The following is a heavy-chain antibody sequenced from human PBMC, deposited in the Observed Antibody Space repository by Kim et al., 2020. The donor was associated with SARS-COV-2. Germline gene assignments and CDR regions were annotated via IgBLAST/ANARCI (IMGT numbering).Heavy chain of an antibody. Sequence: SVKVSCKASGGTFSSYAISWVRQAPGQGLEWMGGIIPIFGTANYAQKFQGRVTITADESTSTAYMELSSLRSEDTAVYYCARGYYDSSGSNAFDIWGQGTMVTVSS. D-gene: IGHD3-22*01. J-gene: IGHJ3*02. CDR3: ARGYYDSSGSNAFDI. CDR2: IIPIFGTA. V-gene: IGHV1-69*13. CDR1: GGTFSSYA.